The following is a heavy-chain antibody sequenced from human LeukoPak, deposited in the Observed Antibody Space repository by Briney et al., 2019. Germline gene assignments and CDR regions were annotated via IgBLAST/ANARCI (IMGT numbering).Heavy chain of an antibody. V-gene: IGHV4-39*01. CDR3: ARSAPRSTWLFDL. D-gene: IGHD5/OR15-5a*01. CDR1: GGSISSSTYY. CDR2: IYYSGST. Sequence: PSETLSLTCSASGGSISSSTYYWGWIRQPPGKGLEWIGSIYYSGSTYYNPSLKSRVTISVDTSKNQFSLKLSSVTAADTAVYYCARSAPRSTWLFDLWGRGTLVTVSS. J-gene: IGHJ2*01.